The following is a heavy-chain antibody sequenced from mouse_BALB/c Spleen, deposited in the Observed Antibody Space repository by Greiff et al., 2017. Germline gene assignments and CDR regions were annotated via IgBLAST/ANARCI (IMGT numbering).Heavy chain of an antibody. Sequence: VQLKESGPGLVKPSQSLSLTCSVTGYSITSGYYWNWIRQFPGNKLEWMGYISYDGSNNYNPSLKNRISITRDTSKNQFFLKLNSVTTEDTATYYCARGEDYGNWFAYWGQGTLVTVSA. J-gene: IGHJ3*01. CDR1: GYSITSGYY. CDR2: ISYDGSN. D-gene: IGHD2-1*01. V-gene: IGHV3-6*02. CDR3: ARGEDYGNWFAY.